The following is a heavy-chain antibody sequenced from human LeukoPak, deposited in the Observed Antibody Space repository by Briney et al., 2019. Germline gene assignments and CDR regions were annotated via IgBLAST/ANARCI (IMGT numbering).Heavy chain of an antibody. CDR1: GFTFSSYG. D-gene: IGHD3-3*01. CDR3: AKDHSTYDFWSGYSAGWFDP. CDR2: ISYDGSNK. Sequence: GRSLRLSCAASGFTFSSYGMHWVRQAPGKGLEWVAVISYDGSNKYYADSVKGRFTISRDNSKNTLYLQMNSLRAEDTAAYYCAKDHSTYDFWSGYSAGWFDPWGQGTLVTVSS. V-gene: IGHV3-30*18. J-gene: IGHJ5*02.